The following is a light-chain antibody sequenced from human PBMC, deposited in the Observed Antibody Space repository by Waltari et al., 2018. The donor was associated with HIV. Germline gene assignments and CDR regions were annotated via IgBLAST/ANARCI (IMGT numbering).Light chain of an antibody. V-gene: IGLV2-8*01. CDR1: SNDVGPYDY. J-gene: IGLJ2*01. CDR3: TSYAGSDNLML. CDR2: EVY. Sequence: QSALTQPPPASGSPGQSVTLSCSGTSNDVGPYDYVSCYQQQPDKARGLIIDEVYRRPSGVPDGFSGSKSGNTASLTVSGLQAEDEAEYYCTSYAGSDNLMLVGGGTKVTVL.